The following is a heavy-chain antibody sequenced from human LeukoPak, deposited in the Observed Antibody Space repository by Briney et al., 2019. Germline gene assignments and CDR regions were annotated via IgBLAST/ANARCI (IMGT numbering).Heavy chain of an antibody. CDR1: GGSISSSNW. V-gene: IGHV4-4*02. J-gene: IGHJ4*02. CDR2: IYHSGST. CDR3: ARRYYDSGGYYYIDY. Sequence: SETLSLTCAVSGGSISSSNWWSWVRQPPGKGLEWIGEIYHSGSTNYNPSLKSRVTISVDTSKNQFSLKLRSVTAADTAVYYCARRYYDSGGYYYIDYWGQGTLVTVSS. D-gene: IGHD3-22*01.